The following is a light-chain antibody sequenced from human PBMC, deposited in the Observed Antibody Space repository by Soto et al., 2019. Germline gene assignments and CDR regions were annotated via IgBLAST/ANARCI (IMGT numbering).Light chain of an antibody. V-gene: IGKV1-39*01. CDR3: QQSYSTPRT. CDR2: AAS. J-gene: IGKJ1*01. Sequence: DIQMTQSPSSLSASIGDRVTITCRASQSINSYLNWYQQKPGKAPRLLIYAASSLQSGVPSRFSGSGYGTDFTLTISSLQPEDIATYYCQQSYSTPRTFGQGTKLDIK. CDR1: QSINSY.